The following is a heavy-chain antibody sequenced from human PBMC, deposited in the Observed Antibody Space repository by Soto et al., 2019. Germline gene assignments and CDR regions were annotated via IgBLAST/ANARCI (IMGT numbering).Heavy chain of an antibody. CDR3: VKDGGYCSSATCYSPRNHYFDA. D-gene: IGHD2-2*01. Sequence: QPGGSLRLSCAASGFDFSVYWMSWVRQAPGKGPEWVANIKFDGSEKQYVDSVKGRFTISRDNARNSVFLQMNSLRAGDTAVYYCVKDGGYCSSATCYSPRNHYFDAWGQGTLVTVSS. CDR2: IKFDGSEK. J-gene: IGHJ5*02. V-gene: IGHV3-7*03. CDR1: GFDFSVYW.